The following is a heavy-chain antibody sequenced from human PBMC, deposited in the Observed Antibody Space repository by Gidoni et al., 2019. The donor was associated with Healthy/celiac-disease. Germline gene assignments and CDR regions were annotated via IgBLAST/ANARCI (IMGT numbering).Heavy chain of an antibody. Sequence: EVQLVESGGGLVQPGGSLSLSCAASGFTFSSYSMNGVRQAPGKGLDWVSYISSSSSTIYYADSVKGRFTISRDNAKNSLYLQMNSLRDEDTAVYYCARESWFGEPGPPLRVYYGMDVWGQGTTVTVSS. V-gene: IGHV3-48*02. CDR1: GFTFSSYS. D-gene: IGHD3-10*01. J-gene: IGHJ6*02. CDR2: ISSSSSTI. CDR3: ARESWFGEPGPPLRVYYGMDV.